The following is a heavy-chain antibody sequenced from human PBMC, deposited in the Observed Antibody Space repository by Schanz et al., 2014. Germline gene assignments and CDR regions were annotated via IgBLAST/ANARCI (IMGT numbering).Heavy chain of an antibody. V-gene: IGHV3-30*04. CDR1: GFSFSGFA. J-gene: IGHJ6*02. CDR3: ARAGCINGACKYGMDV. CDR2: VSHDGFTK. Sequence: QVQLVESGGGVVQPGGSLRLSCVASGFSFSGFAVHWVRQAPGKGLEWVSIVSHDGFTKHYADSVRGRFTLSRDNSKNTVYLQMNSLRAEDTALYYCARAGCINGACKYGMDVWGQGTTVTVSS. D-gene: IGHD2-8*01.